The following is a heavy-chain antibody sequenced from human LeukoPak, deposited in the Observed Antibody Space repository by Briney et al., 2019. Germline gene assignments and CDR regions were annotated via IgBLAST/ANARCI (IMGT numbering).Heavy chain of an antibody. CDR1: GFSFSDYG. CDR3: AKPTRGSGGSFLIDY. J-gene: IGHJ4*02. Sequence: PGRSLRLSCEASGFSFSDYGMHWVRQAPGKGLEWVAIIWYDGSYKYYADSVKGRFTVSRDNSKNTLYLQMNGLRAEDTAMYYCAKPTRGSGGSFLIDYWGQGTLVTVSS. CDR2: IWYDGSYK. D-gene: IGHD2-15*01. V-gene: IGHV3-33*03.